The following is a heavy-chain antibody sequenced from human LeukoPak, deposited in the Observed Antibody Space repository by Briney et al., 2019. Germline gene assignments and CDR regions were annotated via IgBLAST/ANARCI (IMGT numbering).Heavy chain of an antibody. D-gene: IGHD5-24*01. Sequence: GGSLRLSCAASGFTFRTYDLTWVRQAPGKGLEWVSAIGGVGGTTYADSVKGRFTISRDNSKNTLYLQMNSLRAEDTAIYFCAKTIPYWYFDLWGRGTLVTVSS. J-gene: IGHJ2*01. V-gene: IGHV3-23*01. CDR1: GFTFRTYD. CDR2: IGGVGGTT. CDR3: AKTIPYWYFDL.